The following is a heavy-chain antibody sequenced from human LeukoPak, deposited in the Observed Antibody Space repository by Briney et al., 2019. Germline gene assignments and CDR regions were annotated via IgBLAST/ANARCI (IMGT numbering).Heavy chain of an antibody. V-gene: IGHV3-43*02. J-gene: IGHJ4*02. D-gene: IGHD6-19*01. Sequence: PGGSLRLSRAASGFTFDDYAMHWVRQAPGKGLEWVSLISGDGGSTYYADSVKGRFTISRDNSKNSLYLQMNSLRTEDTALYYCAKDVTQIAVAGYFDYWGQGTLVTVSS. CDR3: AKDVTQIAVAGYFDY. CDR2: ISGDGGST. CDR1: GFTFDDYA.